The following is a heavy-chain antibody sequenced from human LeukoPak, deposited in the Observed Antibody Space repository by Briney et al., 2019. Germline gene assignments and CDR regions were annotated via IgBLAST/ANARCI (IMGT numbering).Heavy chain of an antibody. CDR3: AKITTTVTTRLFDY. D-gene: IGHD4-17*01. J-gene: IGHJ4*02. Sequence: GGSLRLSCAASGFTFSSYSMNWVRQAPGKGLEWVSYISSSSSTIYYADSVKGRFTISRDNSKNTLYLQMNSLRAEDTAVYYCAKITTTVTTRLFDYWGQGTLVTVSS. CDR1: GFTFSSYS. V-gene: IGHV3-48*01. CDR2: ISSSSSTI.